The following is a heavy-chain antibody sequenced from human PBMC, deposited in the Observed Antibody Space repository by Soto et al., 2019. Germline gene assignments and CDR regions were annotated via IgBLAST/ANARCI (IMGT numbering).Heavy chain of an antibody. J-gene: IGHJ5*02. Sequence: GASVKVSCKASGYTFNSYGISWVRQAPGQGLEWMGWISAYNGNTNYAQKLQGRVTMTTDTSTSTAYMELRSLRSDDTAVYYCASLRRYCSSTSCYDWFDPWGQGTLVTVSS. D-gene: IGHD2-2*01. CDR2: ISAYNGNT. V-gene: IGHV1-18*01. CDR3: ASLRRYCSSTSCYDWFDP. CDR1: GYTFNSYG.